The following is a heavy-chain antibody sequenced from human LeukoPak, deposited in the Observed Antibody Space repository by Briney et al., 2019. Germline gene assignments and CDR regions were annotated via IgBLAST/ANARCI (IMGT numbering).Heavy chain of an antibody. J-gene: IGHJ3*02. D-gene: IGHD4-17*01. Sequence: GRSLRLSCAASGFTFSTYGMHWVRQAPGKGLEWVAVIWYDGSNKYYADSVKGRFTISRDNSKNTLYLQMNSLRAEDTAVYYCARNQDYGVYNSVGAFDIWGQGTMVTVSS. V-gene: IGHV3-33*01. CDR2: IWYDGSNK. CDR3: ARNQDYGVYNSVGAFDI. CDR1: GFTFSTYG.